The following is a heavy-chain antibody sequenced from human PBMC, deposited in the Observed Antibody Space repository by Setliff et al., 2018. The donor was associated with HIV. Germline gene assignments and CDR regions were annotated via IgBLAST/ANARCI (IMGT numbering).Heavy chain of an antibody. CDR2: IYYSGST. V-gene: IGHV4-31*03. CDR3: VRQHGDYAFDP. Sequence: PSETLSLTCTVSGGSISSGGYFWSWIRQLPGKGLEWIGYIYYSGSTFYNPSLKSRVSISVDTAKNQFSLKLTSVTASDTAVYYCVRQHGDYAFDPWGQGSLVTVSS. J-gene: IGHJ5*02. CDR1: GGSISSGGYF. D-gene: IGHD4-17*01.